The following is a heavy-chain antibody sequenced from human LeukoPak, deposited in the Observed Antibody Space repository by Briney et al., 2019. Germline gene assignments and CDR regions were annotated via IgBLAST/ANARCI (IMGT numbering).Heavy chain of an antibody. CDR2: FDPEDGET. V-gene: IGHV1-24*01. D-gene: IGHD2-15*01. J-gene: IGHJ4*02. CDR1: GYTLTELS. Sequence: VNVSCKVSGYTLTELSMHWVRQAPGKGVEGMGGFDPEDGETIYAQKFQGRVTMTEDTSTDTAYMELSSLRSEDMAVYYCATADCSGGSCYFDYWGQGTLVTVSS. CDR3: ATADCSGGSCYFDY.